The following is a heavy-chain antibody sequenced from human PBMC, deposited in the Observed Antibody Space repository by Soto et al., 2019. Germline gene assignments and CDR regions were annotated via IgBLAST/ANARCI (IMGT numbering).Heavy chain of an antibody. CDR2: IYWNDDK. CDR3: AHSIITIFGVVISGGFDY. CDR1: GFSLSTSGVG. D-gene: IGHD3-3*01. V-gene: IGHV2-5*01. Sequence: PTLVNPTQTLTLTCTFSGFSLSTSGVGVGWIRQPPGKALEWLALIYWNDDKRYSPSLKSRLTITKDTSKNQVVLTMTNMDPVDTATYYCAHSIITIFGVVISGGFDYWGQGTLVTVSS. J-gene: IGHJ4*02.